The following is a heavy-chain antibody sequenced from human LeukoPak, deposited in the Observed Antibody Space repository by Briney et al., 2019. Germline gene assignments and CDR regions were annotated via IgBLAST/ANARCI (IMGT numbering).Heavy chain of an antibody. CDR2: ISYDGSNK. CDR1: GFTLSSYG. Sequence: GGSLRLSCAASGFTLSSYGMHWVRQAPGKGLDWVAVISYDGSNKYYADSVKGRFTISRDNSKNTLYVQMNSLRAEDTAVYYCAKDLASSGWLGVFDIWGQGTMVTVSS. J-gene: IGHJ3*02. V-gene: IGHV3-30*18. D-gene: IGHD6-19*01. CDR3: AKDLASSGWLGVFDI.